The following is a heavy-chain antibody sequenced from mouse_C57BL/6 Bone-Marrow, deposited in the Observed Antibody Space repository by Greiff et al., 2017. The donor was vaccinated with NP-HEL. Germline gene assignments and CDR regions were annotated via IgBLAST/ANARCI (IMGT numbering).Heavy chain of an antibody. CDR2: IDPENGDT. CDR1: GFNIKDDY. J-gene: IGHJ2*01. V-gene: IGHV14-4*01. Sequence: VQLKESGAELVRPGASVKLSCTASGFNIKDDYMHWVKQRPEQGLEWIGWIDPENGDTEYASKFQGKATITADTYSNTAYLQLSSLTSEDTAVYYCTIDGSYGRDYWGQGTTLTVSS. CDR3: TIDGSYGRDY. D-gene: IGHD1-1*02.